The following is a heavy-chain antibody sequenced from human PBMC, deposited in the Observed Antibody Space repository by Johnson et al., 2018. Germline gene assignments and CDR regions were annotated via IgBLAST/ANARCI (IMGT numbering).Heavy chain of an antibody. J-gene: IGHJ3*01. V-gene: IGHV3-74*01. Sequence: VQLQESGVTLVESGGSLRISCAASGFTFSNYWMHWVRQASGKGLVWVSRINTDGSNIGYADSVKGRFAISRDNAKNTLYLQMDSLRADDTAVYYCAKSHDSSKAFDLWGQGTMVTVSS. CDR2: INTDGSNI. D-gene: IGHD4-11*01. CDR3: AKSHDSSKAFDL. CDR1: GFTFSNYW.